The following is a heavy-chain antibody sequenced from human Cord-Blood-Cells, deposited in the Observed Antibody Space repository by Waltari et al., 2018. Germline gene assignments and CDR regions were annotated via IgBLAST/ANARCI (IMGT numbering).Heavy chain of an antibody. Sequence: IRQHPGKGLEWIGYIYYSGSTYYNPSLKSRVTISVDTSKNQSSLKLSSVTAADTAVYYCARDSGRRGYSYDYWGQGTLVTVSS. V-gene: IGHV4-31*02. CDR2: IYYSGST. J-gene: IGHJ4*02. D-gene: IGHD5-18*01. CDR3: ARDSGRRGYSYDY.